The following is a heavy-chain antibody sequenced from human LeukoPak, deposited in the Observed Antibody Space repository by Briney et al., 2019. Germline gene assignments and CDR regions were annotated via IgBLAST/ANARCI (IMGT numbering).Heavy chain of an antibody. D-gene: IGHD4-17*01. CDR2: IYTSGST. J-gene: IGHJ5*02. CDR1: GGSISSYY. V-gene: IGHV4-4*07. CDR3: ARTALYGLGYNWFDP. Sequence: SETLSLTCTVSGGSISSYYWSWIRQPAGKGLEWIGRIYTSGSTNYNPSLKSRVTMSVDTSKNQISLKLSSVTAADTAVYYCARTALYGLGYNWFDPWGQGTLVTVSS.